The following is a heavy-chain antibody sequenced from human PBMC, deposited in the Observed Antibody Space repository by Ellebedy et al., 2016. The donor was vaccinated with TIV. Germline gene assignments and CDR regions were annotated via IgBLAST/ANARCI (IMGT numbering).Heavy chain of an antibody. J-gene: IGHJ6*02. CDR3: ARSLRYFEYGMDV. CDR1: GGSISSGGYY. V-gene: IGHV4-31*03. D-gene: IGHD3-9*01. CDR2: IYYSGST. Sequence: SETLSLXXTVSGGSISSGGYYWSWIRQHPGKGLEWIGYIYYSGSTYYNPSLKSRVTISVDTSKNQFSLKLSSVTAADTAVYYCARSLRYFEYGMDVWGQGTTVTVSS.